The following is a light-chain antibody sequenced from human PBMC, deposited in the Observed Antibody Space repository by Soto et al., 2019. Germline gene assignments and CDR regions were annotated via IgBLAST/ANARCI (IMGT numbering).Light chain of an antibody. J-gene: IGKJ1*01. CDR3: QQYGSSPRT. V-gene: IGKV3-20*01. CDR1: QSVSSSY. CDR2: GAS. Sequence: EIVLTQSLGTPSLSPXVRATLSCXXSQSVSSSYLAWYQQKPGQAPRLLIYGASSRATGIPDRFSGSGSGTDFTLTISRLEPEDFAVYYCQQYGSSPRTFGQGTKVDIK.